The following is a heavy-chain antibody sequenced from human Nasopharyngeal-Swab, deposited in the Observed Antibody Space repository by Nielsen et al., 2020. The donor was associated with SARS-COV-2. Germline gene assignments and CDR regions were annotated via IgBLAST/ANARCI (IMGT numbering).Heavy chain of an antibody. CDR3: ARDWTTGTTHYFDY. Sequence: GESLKISRAASGFTFSSYGMHWVRQAPGKGLEWVAVIWYDGSNKYYADSVKGRFTISRDNSKNTLYLQMNSLRAEDTAVYYCARDWTTGTTHYFDYWGQGTLVTVSS. J-gene: IGHJ4*02. D-gene: IGHD1-1*01. V-gene: IGHV3-33*01. CDR2: IWYDGSNK. CDR1: GFTFSSYG.